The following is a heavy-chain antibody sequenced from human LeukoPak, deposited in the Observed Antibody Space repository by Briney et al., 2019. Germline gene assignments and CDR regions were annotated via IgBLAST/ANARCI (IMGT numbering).Heavy chain of an antibody. Sequence: GASVKVSCKASGGTFTSYAISWVGQAPGQGREWMGRIIPILGIANYAQKCQGRGTLTAHTSTHTAYMELSSLTSDDTAVYYCARRLSGYHAIWGQGTMVTVSS. CDR3: ARRLSGYHAI. J-gene: IGHJ3*02. D-gene: IGHD6-25*01. V-gene: IGHV1-69*04. CDR2: IIPILGIA. CDR1: GGTFTSYA.